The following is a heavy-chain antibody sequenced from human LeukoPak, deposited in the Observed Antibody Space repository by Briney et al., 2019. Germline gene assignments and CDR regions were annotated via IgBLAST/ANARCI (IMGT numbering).Heavy chain of an antibody. V-gene: IGHV4-30-2*01. Sequence: SETLSLTCAVSGGSISSGGYSWSWIRQPPGTGLEWIGYIYHSGSTYYNPSLKSRVTISVDRSKNQFSLKLSSVTAADTAMYYCARDDSDYYYFGLDVWGQGATVTVSS. CDR3: ARDDSDYYYFGLDV. CDR2: IYHSGST. J-gene: IGHJ6*02. CDR1: GGSISSGGYS.